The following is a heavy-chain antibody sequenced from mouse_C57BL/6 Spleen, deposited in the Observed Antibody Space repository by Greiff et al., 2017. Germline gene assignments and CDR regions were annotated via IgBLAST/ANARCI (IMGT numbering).Heavy chain of an antibody. V-gene: IGHV5-6*01. J-gene: IGHJ1*03. CDR3: ARPYYGSSHWYFDV. D-gene: IGHD1-1*01. CDR2: LSSGGSYT. CDR1: GFTFSSYG. Sequence: EVQLVESGGDLVKPGGSLKLSCAASGFTFSSYGMSWVRQTPDKRLEWVATLSSGGSYTYYPDSVKGRFTISRDNAKNTLYLQMSSLKSEDTAMYYCARPYYGSSHWYFDVWGTGTTVTVSS.